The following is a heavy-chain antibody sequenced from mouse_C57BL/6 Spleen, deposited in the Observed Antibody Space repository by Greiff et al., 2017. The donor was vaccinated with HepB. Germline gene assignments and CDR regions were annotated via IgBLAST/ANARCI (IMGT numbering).Heavy chain of an antibody. D-gene: IGHD1-1*01. CDR2: IYPRDGST. J-gene: IGHJ1*03. V-gene: IGHV1-78*01. CDR3: ASAPVYYYGSSYWYFDV. CDR1: GYTFTDHT. Sequence: VQLQQSDAELVKPGASVKISCKVSGYTFTDHTIHWMKQRPEQGLEWIGYIYPRDGSTKYNEKFKGKATLTADKSSSTAYMQLNSLTSEDSAVFFCASAPVYYYGSSYWYFDVWGTGTTVTVSS.